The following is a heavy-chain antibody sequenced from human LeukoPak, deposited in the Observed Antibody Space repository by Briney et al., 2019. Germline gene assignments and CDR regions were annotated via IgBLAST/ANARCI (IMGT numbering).Heavy chain of an antibody. D-gene: IGHD6-19*01. J-gene: IGHJ4*02. Sequence: GGSLRLSCAASGFTFSSNWMHWVRQAPGKGLEGVAVISYDGGDKYYADSVKGRFTISRDNSKNTLYLQMNSLRAEDTAVYYCAKGKDSVAGATNDYWGQGTLVTVSS. CDR2: ISYDGGDK. CDR3: AKGKDSVAGATNDY. CDR1: GFTFSSNW. V-gene: IGHV3-30*18.